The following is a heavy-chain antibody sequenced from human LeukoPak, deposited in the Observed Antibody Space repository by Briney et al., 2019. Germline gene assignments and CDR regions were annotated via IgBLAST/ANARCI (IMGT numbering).Heavy chain of an antibody. CDR3: ARLEGGYSWIDP. D-gene: IGHD1-1*01. CDR1: GGSISSSSYY. V-gene: IGHV4-39*01. CDR2: IYYTGST. J-gene: IGHJ5*02. Sequence: SETLSLTCTVSGGSISSSSYYWGWIRQPPGKGLEWIVTIYYTGSTYDNPSLKSRVTISVDTSRNQFSLKLSSVTAADTAVYYCARLEGGYSWIDPWGQGTLVTVPS.